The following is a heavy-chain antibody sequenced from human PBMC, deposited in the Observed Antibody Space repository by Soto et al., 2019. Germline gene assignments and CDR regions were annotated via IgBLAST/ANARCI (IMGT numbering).Heavy chain of an antibody. V-gene: IGHV3-30-3*01. D-gene: IGHD2-2*01. CDR3: AREASTSCYGCGMDV. J-gene: IGHJ6*02. CDR1: GFTFSSYA. Sequence: QVQLVESGGGVVQPGRSLRLSCAASGFTFSSYAMHWVRQAPGKGLEWVAVISYDGSNKYYADSVKGRFTISRDNSKNTLYLQMNSLRAEDTAVYYCAREASTSCYGCGMDVWGQGTTVTVSS. CDR2: ISYDGSNK.